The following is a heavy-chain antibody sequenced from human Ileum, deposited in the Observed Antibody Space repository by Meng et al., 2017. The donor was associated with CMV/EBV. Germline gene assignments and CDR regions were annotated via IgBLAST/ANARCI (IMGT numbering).Heavy chain of an antibody. Sequence: GASMSHGDPYWTWIRQHPGKGLEWIGYIYFTGNTYYNPPLKSRVTMSMDTSKNQFSLRLRSVTAADTAVYYCVSAVAAAGYGWFDPWGQGTLVTVSS. V-gene: IGHV4-31*02. CDR1: GASMSHGDPY. CDR2: IYFTGNT. CDR3: VSAVAAAGYGWFDP. D-gene: IGHD6-13*01. J-gene: IGHJ5*02.